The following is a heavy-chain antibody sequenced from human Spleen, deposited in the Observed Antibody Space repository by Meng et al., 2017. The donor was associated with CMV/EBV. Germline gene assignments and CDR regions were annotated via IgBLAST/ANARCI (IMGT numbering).Heavy chain of an antibody. V-gene: IGHV3-30*02. CDR2: IRYDGSNK. Sequence: GESLKISCAASGFTFSSYGMHWVRQAPGKGLEWVAFIRYDGSNKYYADSVKGRFTISRDNAKNSLYLQMNSLTAEDTAMYYCARDMVRGVKGWFDPWGQGTRVTVSS. CDR1: GFTFSSYG. CDR3: ARDMVRGVKGWFDP. D-gene: IGHD3-10*01. J-gene: IGHJ5*02.